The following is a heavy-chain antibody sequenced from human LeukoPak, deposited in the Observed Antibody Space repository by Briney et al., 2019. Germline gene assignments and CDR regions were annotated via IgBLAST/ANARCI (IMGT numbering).Heavy chain of an antibody. J-gene: IGHJ5*02. D-gene: IGHD4-17*01. V-gene: IGHV1-2*02. Sequence: ASVKVSCKASGYTFTDYYLHWVRQAPGQGLEWMGWINPSSGGTNYAQKFQGRVTMTRDTSIGTAYMELSRLRSDDTAVYYCARLSSHYGDYKVDPWGQGTLVTVSS. CDR3: ARLSSHYGDYKVDP. CDR1: GYTFTDYY. CDR2: INPSSGGT.